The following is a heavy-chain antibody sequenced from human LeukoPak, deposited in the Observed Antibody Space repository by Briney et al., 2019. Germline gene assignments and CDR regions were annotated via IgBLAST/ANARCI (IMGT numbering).Heavy chain of an antibody. CDR2: SYFRGST. D-gene: IGHD6-13*01. Sequence: SETLSLTCTVSGDSLSSSNTYHWGWIRQSPGKGLEWIGSSYFRGSTYSSPSLRSRVIISVDTSKNQFSLKLNSVTAADTAVYYCGSSHSSSWYDWWGQGTLVTVTS. CDR1: GDSLSSSNTYH. V-gene: IGHV4-39*07. CDR3: GSSHSSSWYDW. J-gene: IGHJ4*02.